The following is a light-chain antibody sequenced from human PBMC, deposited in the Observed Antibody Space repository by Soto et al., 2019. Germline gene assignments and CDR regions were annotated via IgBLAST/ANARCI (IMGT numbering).Light chain of an antibody. CDR1: QGISNY. Sequence: DIQMTQSPSSLSASVGDRVTITCRASQGISNYLAWYQQKPGKVPKLLIYAASILQSGVPSRFSGSGSGTDFTLTISSLQPEDVATHYCQKYNSAPRPTFGQGKRLEIK. V-gene: IGKV1-27*01. CDR2: AAS. J-gene: IGKJ5*01. CDR3: QKYNSAPRPT.